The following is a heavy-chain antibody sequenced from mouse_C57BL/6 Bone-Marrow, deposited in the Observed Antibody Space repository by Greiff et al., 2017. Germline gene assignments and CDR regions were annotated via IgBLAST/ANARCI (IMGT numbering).Heavy chain of an antibody. V-gene: IGHV1-63*01. J-gene: IGHJ4*01. Sequence: QVQLQQSGAELVRPGTSVKMSCKASGYTFTNYWIGWAKQRPGHGLEWIGDIYPGGGYTNYNEKFKGKATLTADKSSSTTYMQFSSLTSEDSAIYYCARWVYDYDAMDYWGQGTSVTVSS. D-gene: IGHD2-3*01. CDR2: IYPGGGYT. CDR1: GYTFTNYW. CDR3: ARWVYDYDAMDY.